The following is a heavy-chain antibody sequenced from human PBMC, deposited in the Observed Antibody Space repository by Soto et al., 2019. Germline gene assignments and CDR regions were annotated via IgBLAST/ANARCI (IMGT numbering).Heavy chain of an antibody. CDR3: ARWDGIFGAGGFD. CDR1: GYIFTHYG. CDR2: INAYNEKP. J-gene: IGHJ4*02. D-gene: IGHD3-10*01. V-gene: IGHV1-18*01. Sequence: GASVKVSCKASGYIFTHYGIGWVRQAPGQGLEWMGWINAYNEKPNYAQEFRGRVTMTTDTSTSTAYMGLRSLTSDDTGVYYCARWDGIFGAGGFDWGQGPQVTVSS.